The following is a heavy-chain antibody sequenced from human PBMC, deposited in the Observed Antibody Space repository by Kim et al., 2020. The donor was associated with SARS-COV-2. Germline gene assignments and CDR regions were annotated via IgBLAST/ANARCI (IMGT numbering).Heavy chain of an antibody. CDR3: ARALYGSGSYSPGNYYYYGMDV. Sequence: SETLSLTCTVSGGSISSYYWSWIRQPPGKGLEWIGYIYYSGSTNYNPSLKSRVTISVDTSKNQFSLKLSSVTAADTAVYYCARALYGSGSYSPGNYYYYGMDVWGQGTTVTVSS. D-gene: IGHD3-10*01. V-gene: IGHV4-59*13. J-gene: IGHJ6*02. CDR2: IYYSGST. CDR1: GGSISSYY.